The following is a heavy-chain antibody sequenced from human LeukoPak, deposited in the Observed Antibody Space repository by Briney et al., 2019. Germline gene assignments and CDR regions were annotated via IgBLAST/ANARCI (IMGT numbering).Heavy chain of an antibody. CDR2: IYYSGST. CDR1: GGSISSYY. J-gene: IGHJ6*02. CDR3: ARHIDYYYYGMDV. V-gene: IGHV4-59*08. D-gene: IGHD2-15*01. Sequence: SETLSLTCTVSGGSISSYYWSWIRQPPGKGLEWIGYIYYSGSTNYNPSLKSRVTISVDTSKNQFSLKLSSVTAADTAVYYCARHIDYYYYGMDVWGQGTTVTVS.